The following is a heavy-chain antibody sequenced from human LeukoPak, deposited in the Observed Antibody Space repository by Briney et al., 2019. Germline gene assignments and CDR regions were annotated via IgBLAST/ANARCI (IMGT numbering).Heavy chain of an antibody. CDR2: IIYDGSNK. V-gene: IGHV3-30*04. J-gene: IGHJ4*02. Sequence: GGSLRLSCAASGFDFSSYAMHWVRQAPGKGLEWMAVIIYDGSNKNYADSVKGRFTISRDNSRNTLYMKMNSLRVEDTAVYYCAKDSKYYGSGSYFDYWGQGTLVTVSS. D-gene: IGHD3-10*01. CDR1: GFDFSSYA. CDR3: AKDSKYYGSGSYFDY.